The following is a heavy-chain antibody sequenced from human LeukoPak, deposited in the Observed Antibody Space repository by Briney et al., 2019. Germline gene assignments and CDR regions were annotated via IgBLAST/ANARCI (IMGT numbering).Heavy chain of an antibody. Sequence: SETLSLXCTVSGGSISSYYWSWSRQPPGKGLEWIGYIYYSGSTNYNPSLKSRVTISVDTSKNQFSLKLSSVTAADTAVYYCAKSRLLELPYMDVWGKGTTVTVSS. CDR1: GGSISSYY. D-gene: IGHD1-7*01. V-gene: IGHV4-59*01. CDR3: AKSRLLELPYMDV. CDR2: IYYSGST. J-gene: IGHJ6*03.